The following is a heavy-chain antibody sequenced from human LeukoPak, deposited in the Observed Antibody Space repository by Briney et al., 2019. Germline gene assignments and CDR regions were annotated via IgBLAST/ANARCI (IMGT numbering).Heavy chain of an antibody. CDR2: ISGSGGST. D-gene: IGHD4-23*01. CDR3: AKRAVGPFDY. V-gene: IGHV3-23*01. J-gene: IGHJ4*02. Sequence: GGSLRLSCAASGFTFSSYAMSWVRQAPGKGLAWVSAISGSGGSTYYADSLKGRFTISRDNSKNTLYLQMNSLRAEDTAVHYCAKRAVGPFDYWGQGTLVTVSS. CDR1: GFTFSSYA.